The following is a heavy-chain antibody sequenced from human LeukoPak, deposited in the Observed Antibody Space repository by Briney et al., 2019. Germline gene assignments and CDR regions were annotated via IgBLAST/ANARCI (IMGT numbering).Heavy chain of an antibody. D-gene: IGHD2-21*01. J-gene: IGHJ4*02. V-gene: IGHV3-30*18. CDR3: AKGLFRDY. CDR1: GFTVSPNY. CDR2: ISYDGSNK. Sequence: GGSLRLSCAASGFTVSPNYMSWVRQAPGKGLEWVAVISYDGSNKYYADSVKGRFTISRDNSKNTLYLQMNSLRAEDTAVYYCAKGLFRDYWGQGTLVTVSS.